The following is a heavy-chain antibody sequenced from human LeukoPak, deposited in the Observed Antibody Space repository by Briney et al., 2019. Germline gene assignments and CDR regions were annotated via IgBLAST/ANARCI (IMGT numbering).Heavy chain of an antibody. Sequence: GGSVTVSCQACLYTFNRYHFNWLRQATGRGREWMGWMNPNSVNTGYAQKFQGRVTITRNTSISTAYMELSSLRSEDTAVYYCARARYDFWSSYSAYYYYYMDVWGKGTTVTVSS. CDR2: MNPNSVNT. CDR1: LYTFNRYH. D-gene: IGHD3-3*01. CDR3: ARARYDFWSSYSAYYYYYMDV. V-gene: IGHV1-8*03. J-gene: IGHJ6*03.